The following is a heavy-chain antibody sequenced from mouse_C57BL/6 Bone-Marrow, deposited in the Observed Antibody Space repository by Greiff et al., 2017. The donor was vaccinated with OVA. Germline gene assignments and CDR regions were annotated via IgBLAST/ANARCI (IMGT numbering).Heavy chain of an antibody. V-gene: IGHV5-9*01. J-gene: IGHJ3*01. CDR3: ARDAYYSNSAWFAY. Sequence: EVMLVESGGGFVKPGGSLKLSCAASGFTFSSYTMSWVRQTPEKRLVWVATISGGGGNTYYPDSVKGRFTISRDNAKNTLYRQMSSLRSEDTALYYCARDAYYSNSAWFAYWGQGTLVTVSA. CDR1: GFTFSSYT. CDR2: ISGGGGNT. D-gene: IGHD2-5*01.